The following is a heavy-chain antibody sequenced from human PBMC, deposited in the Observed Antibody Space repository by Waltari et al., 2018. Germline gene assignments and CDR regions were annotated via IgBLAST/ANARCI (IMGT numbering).Heavy chain of an antibody. Sequence: QVQLVESGGGVVQPGKSLRVACEVPGVTFSAYGMHWVRQAPGKGLEWVAVISEDGSNEYYADSVKGRFTISRDNSDNTVYLQMNSLRPEDTAVYYCAKDQCWNCYILDVWGQGTTVTV. CDR1: GVTFSAYG. CDR2: ISEDGSNE. J-gene: IGHJ6*02. CDR3: AKDQCWNCYILDV. V-gene: IGHV3-30*18. D-gene: IGHD1-7*01.